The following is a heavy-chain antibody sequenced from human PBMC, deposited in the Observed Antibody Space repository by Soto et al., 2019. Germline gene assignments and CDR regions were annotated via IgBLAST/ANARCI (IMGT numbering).Heavy chain of an antibody. V-gene: IGHV4-31*03. CDR2: INYSGNT. D-gene: IGHD5-18*01. CDR3: ASRSYSYGDYYYGLDV. J-gene: IGHJ6*02. CDR1: GVSSRSNGYY. Sequence: QVQLQESGPGLVKASQTLSLTCTVSGVSSRSNGYYWTWIRQHTGKGLEWIGHINYSGNTYYNPSLKSRVTISGDTSKNQFSLKLSSVSAADTAVYYCASRSYSYGDYYYGLDVWGQGTTVTVSS.